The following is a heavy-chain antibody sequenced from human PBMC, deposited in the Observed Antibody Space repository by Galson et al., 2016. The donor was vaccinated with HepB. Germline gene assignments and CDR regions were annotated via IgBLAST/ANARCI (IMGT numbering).Heavy chain of an antibody. CDR2: FYYFGTT. CDR3: VGFGMVPDAMKFFDP. CDR1: GGSVDSTTYY. D-gene: IGHD3-3*01. J-gene: IGHJ5*02. Sequence: SETLSLTCTVSGGSVDSTTYYWGWIRQPPGKGLEWIGSFYYFGTTYYNPSLKSRATIAADTAKTFSLNLTSVTAADTAVYFCVGFGMVPDAMKFFDPWGQGARVTVSP. V-gene: IGHV4-39*01.